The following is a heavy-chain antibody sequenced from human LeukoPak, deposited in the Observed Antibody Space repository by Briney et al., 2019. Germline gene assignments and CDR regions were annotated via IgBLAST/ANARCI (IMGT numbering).Heavy chain of an antibody. D-gene: IGHD6-19*01. J-gene: IGHJ4*02. CDR2: ISGSGGST. CDR1: GFTFSSYG. Sequence: SGGSLRLSCAASGFTFSSYGMSWVRQAPGKGLEWVSGISGSGGSTYYAESVKGRFTISRDNSKNSLYLRLNSLRAEDTAVYYCARAYSSGWYVAYWGQGTLVTVSS. V-gene: IGHV3-23*01. CDR3: ARAYSSGWYVAY.